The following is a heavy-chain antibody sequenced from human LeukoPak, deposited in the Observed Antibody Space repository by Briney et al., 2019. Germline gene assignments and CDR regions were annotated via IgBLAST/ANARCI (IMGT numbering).Heavy chain of an antibody. Sequence: GGSLRLSCEGSGFTFSTSWMHWDRQAPGKGLVWVSRIDSDGSRITYADSVKGRFTISRDNAKNTVYLQMNSLRAEDTAVYYCARGRSGSYGFFDYWSLGNLVTVSS. CDR2: IDSDGSRI. CDR3: ARGRSGSYGFFDY. V-gene: IGHV3-74*03. J-gene: IGHJ4*02. D-gene: IGHD3-10*01. CDR1: GFTFSTSW.